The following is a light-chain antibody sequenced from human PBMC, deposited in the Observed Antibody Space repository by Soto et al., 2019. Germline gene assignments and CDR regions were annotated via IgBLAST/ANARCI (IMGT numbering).Light chain of an antibody. J-gene: IGLJ2*01. CDR1: SSNIGADYD. CDR2: GNT. Sequence: QSVLTQPPSVSGAPGQRVTISCTGSSSNIGADYDVHWYQHLPGTAHKLLIYGNTNRPSGGPDRFSGSKSGTSASMAITGLQAEDEADYYCQSFDSSLSVVFGGGTKVTVL. CDR3: QSFDSSLSVV. V-gene: IGLV1-40*01.